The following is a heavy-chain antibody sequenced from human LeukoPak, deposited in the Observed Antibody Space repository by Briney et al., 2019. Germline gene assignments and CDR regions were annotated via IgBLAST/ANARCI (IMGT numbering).Heavy chain of an antibody. Sequence: ASVKVSYKASGYTFTGYYMHWVRQAPGQGLKWMGWINPNSGGTDYAQKFQGRVTMTRDTSISTAYMELSRLRSDDTAVYYCASTIAVAGIHFDYWGQGTLVTVSS. D-gene: IGHD6-19*01. J-gene: IGHJ4*02. CDR2: INPNSGGT. V-gene: IGHV1-2*02. CDR1: GYTFTGYY. CDR3: ASTIAVAGIHFDY.